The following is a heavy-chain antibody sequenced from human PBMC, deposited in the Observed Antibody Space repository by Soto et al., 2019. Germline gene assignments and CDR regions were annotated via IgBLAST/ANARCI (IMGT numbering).Heavy chain of an antibody. Sequence: GGSLRLSCEASGFSFSTYSMHWVRQAPGKGLEWVSSIGRRSDIYYADSVKGRFTISRDNAKNSVSLQMDSLRDEDTAVYYCAREETAWPLAYGLDVWGQGTTVTVSS. J-gene: IGHJ6*02. CDR2: IGRRSDI. CDR1: GFSFSTYS. V-gene: IGHV3-21*01. CDR3: AREETAWPLAYGLDV. D-gene: IGHD2-21*02.